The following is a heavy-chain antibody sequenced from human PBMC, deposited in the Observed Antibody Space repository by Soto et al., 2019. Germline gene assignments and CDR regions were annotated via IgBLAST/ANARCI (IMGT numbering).Heavy chain of an antibody. Sequence: SETLSLTCTVSGGSISSYYWSWIRQPPGKGLEWIGYIYYSGSTNYNPSLKSRVTISVDTSKNQFSLKLSSVTAADTAVYYCARGRAGHWFDPWGQGTLVTVSS. CDR1: GGSISSYY. CDR3: ARGRAGHWFDP. CDR2: IYYSGST. J-gene: IGHJ5*02. V-gene: IGHV4-59*01.